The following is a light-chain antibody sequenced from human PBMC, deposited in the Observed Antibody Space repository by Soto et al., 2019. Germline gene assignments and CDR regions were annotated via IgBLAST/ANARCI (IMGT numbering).Light chain of an antibody. CDR3: QQRNNWPRLST. Sequence: EIVLTQSPATLSLSPGERATLSCRASQSVSSYLAWYLQKPGQAPRLLIYDASNRATGIPDRVSGSGSVSDFTLTLSSREREGFAVYECQQRNNWPRLSTFGPGTKVDI. CDR1: QSVSSY. CDR2: DAS. J-gene: IGKJ3*01. V-gene: IGKV3-11*01.